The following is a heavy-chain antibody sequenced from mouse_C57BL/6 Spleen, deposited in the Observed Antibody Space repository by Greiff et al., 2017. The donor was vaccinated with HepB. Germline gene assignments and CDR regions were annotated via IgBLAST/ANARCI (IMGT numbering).Heavy chain of an antibody. V-gene: IGHV1-62-2*01. J-gene: IGHJ1*03. D-gene: IGHD2-4*01. CDR1: GYTFTEYT. CDR2: FYPGSGSI. Sequence: VQLQQSGAELVKPGASVKLSCKASGYTFTEYTIHWVKQRSGQGLEWIGWFYPGSGSIKYNEKFKDKATLTADKSSSTVYMERSRLTSEDSAVYFCARHELDPDYDRGYFDVWGTGTTVTVSS. CDR3: ARHELDPDYDRGYFDV.